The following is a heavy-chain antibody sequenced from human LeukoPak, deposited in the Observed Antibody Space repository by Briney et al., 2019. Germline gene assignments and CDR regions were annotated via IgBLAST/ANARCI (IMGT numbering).Heavy chain of an antibody. D-gene: IGHD3-22*01. CDR3: ARDGDYDSSGYTDAFDI. J-gene: IGHJ3*02. V-gene: IGHV3-11*01. CDR2: ISSSDSTI. Sequence: PGGSLRLSCAASGFTFSDYYMSWIRQAPGKGLEWVSYISSSDSTIYYADSVKGRFTISRDNAKNSLYLQMNSLRAEDTAVYYCARDGDYDSSGYTDAFDIWGQGTMVTVSS. CDR1: GFTFSDYY.